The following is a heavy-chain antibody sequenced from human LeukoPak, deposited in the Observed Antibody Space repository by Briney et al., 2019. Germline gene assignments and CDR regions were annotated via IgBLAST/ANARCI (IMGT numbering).Heavy chain of an antibody. Sequence: GESLKISCRGSGYSFTSYWIGWLRQMPGKDLEWRGFIYPGDSDTIYSPYFLDQRTISADKSISTAYLQRSSLKASDTAVYYCAREGSDQLLYAGWFAAWGQGTLVT. D-gene: IGHD2-2*02. CDR1: GYSFTSYW. J-gene: IGHJ5*01. CDR2: IYPGDSDT. CDR3: AREGSDQLLYAGWFAA. V-gene: IGHV5-51*01.